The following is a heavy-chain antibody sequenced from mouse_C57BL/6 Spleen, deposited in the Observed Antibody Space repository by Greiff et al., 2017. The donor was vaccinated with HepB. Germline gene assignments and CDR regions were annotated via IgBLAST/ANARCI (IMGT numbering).Heavy chain of an antibody. CDR1: GFTFSDYG. CDR3: ARPFITTVVYWYFDV. Sequence: EVKVVESGGGLVKPGGSLKLSCAASGFTFSDYGMHWVRQAPEKGLEWVAYISSGSSTIYYADTVKGRFTISRDNAKNTLFLQMTSLRSEDTAMYYCARPFITTVVYWYFDVWGTGTTVTVSS. J-gene: IGHJ1*03. CDR2: ISSGSSTI. V-gene: IGHV5-17*01. D-gene: IGHD1-1*01.